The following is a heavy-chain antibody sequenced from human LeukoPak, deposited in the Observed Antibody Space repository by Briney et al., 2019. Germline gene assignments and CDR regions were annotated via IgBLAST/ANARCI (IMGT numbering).Heavy chain of an antibody. Sequence: GGSLRLSCAASGFTVITNDMTSVRQDPRKWLEWVSVLYSDGNTKYADSVQGRFTISRDNSKTTLYLEMNSLSPDDTAVYYCARGVEPLAANTLAYWGQGTLVTVSS. J-gene: IGHJ4*02. CDR2: LYSDGNT. V-gene: IGHV3-53*01. CDR1: GFTVITND. D-gene: IGHD1-14*01. CDR3: ARGVEPLAANTLAY.